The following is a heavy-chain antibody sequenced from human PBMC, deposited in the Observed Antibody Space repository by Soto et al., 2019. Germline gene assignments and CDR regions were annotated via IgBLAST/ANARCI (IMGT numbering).Heavy chain of an antibody. CDR2: VYSTGST. D-gene: IGHD2-15*01. Sequence: SETLSLTCTASGGSINNYYWSWIRQSAGKGLEWTGRVYSTGSTNYNPSLKSRVTMSVDTSKNQFSLNLTSVTAADTALYYCARALGSSGSWFDPWGQGTLVTVSS. V-gene: IGHV4-4*07. CDR1: GGSINNYY. J-gene: IGHJ5*02. CDR3: ARALGSSGSWFDP.